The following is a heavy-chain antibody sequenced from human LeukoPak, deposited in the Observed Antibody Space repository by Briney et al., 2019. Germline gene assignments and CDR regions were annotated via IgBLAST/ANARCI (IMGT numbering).Heavy chain of an antibody. CDR2: ISAYNGNT. J-gene: IGHJ4*02. V-gene: IGHV1-18*01. D-gene: IGHD6-6*01. CDR1: GGTFSSYA. CDR3: ARAWGEDIAARPYYFDY. Sequence: ASVKASCKASGGTFSSYAISWVRQAPGQGLEWMGWISAYNGNTNYAPKLQGRVTMTTDTSTSAAYMELRSLRSDDTAVYYCARAWGEDIAARPYYFDYWGQGSLVTVSS.